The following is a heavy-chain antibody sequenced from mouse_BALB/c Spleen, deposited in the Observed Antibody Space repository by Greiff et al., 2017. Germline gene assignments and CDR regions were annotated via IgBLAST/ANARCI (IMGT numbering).Heavy chain of an antibody. Sequence: EVQLVESGPGLVKPSQSLSLTCTVTGYSITSDYAWNWIRQFPGNKLEWMGYISYSGSTSYNPSLKSRISITRDTSKNQFFLQLNSVTTEDTATYYCARGHYGLYYFDYWGQGTTLTVSS. J-gene: IGHJ2*01. V-gene: IGHV3-2*02. D-gene: IGHD1-2*01. CDR1: GYSITSDYA. CDR2: ISYSGST. CDR3: ARGHYGLYYFDY.